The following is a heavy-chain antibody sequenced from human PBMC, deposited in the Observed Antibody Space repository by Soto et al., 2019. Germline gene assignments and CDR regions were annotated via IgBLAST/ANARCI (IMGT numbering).Heavy chain of an antibody. CDR3: ARPYYDSSGHLMGGWPMLFDI. CDR2: IDPSDSYT. J-gene: IGHJ3*02. V-gene: IGHV5-10-1*01. Sequence: WESLKISCKVSGYSFTSYWISWVRQMPGKGLEWMGRIDPSDSYTNYSPSFQGHVTISADKSISTAYLQWSSLKASDTAMYYCARPYYDSSGHLMGGWPMLFDIWGKGTMVTVSS. D-gene: IGHD3-22*01. CDR1: GYSFTSYW.